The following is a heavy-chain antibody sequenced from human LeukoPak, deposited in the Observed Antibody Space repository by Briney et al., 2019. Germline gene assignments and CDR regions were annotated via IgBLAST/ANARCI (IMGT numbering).Heavy chain of an antibody. D-gene: IGHD2-2*01. J-gene: IGHJ4*02. CDR2: INPNSGGT. CDR1: GYTFTGYY. CDR3: ARDLVVVPAAFDS. V-gene: IGHV1-2*02. Sequence: ASVKVSCKASGYTFTGYYMHWVRQAPGQGLEWMGWINPNSGGTNYAQKFQGRVTMTRDTSISTAYMELSRLRSDDTAVYYCARDLVVVPAAFDSWGQGTLVTVSS.